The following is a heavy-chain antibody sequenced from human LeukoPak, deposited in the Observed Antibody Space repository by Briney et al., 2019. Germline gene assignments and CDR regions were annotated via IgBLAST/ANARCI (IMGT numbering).Heavy chain of an antibody. J-gene: IGHJ4*02. V-gene: IGHV1-2*02. Sequence: ASVKVSCKASGYTFTGYYMHWVRQAPGQGLEWMGWINPNSGGTNYAQKFQGRVTMTRDTSISTAYMELSRLRSDDTAVYYCARENQYEAANPPFDYWGQGTLVTVSS. D-gene: IGHD2-2*01. CDR3: ARENQYEAANPPFDY. CDR2: INPNSGGT. CDR1: GYTFTGYY.